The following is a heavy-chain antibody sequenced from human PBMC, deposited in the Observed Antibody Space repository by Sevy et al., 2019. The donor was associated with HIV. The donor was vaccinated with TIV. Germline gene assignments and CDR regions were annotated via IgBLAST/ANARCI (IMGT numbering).Heavy chain of an antibody. CDR2: LSFGCGEI. V-gene: IGHV3-23*01. J-gene: IGHJ4*02. CDR3: AREGCTKPHDY. D-gene: IGHD2-8*01. Sequence: GGSLRRSCAASGFTFSKYSMSWVRQPPGKGLEWVSTLSFGCGEINYADSAKGRFTISRDNSKSSEYLQMNNLRPEDTAVYYCAREGCTKPHDYWGQGTLVTVSS. CDR1: GFTFSKYS.